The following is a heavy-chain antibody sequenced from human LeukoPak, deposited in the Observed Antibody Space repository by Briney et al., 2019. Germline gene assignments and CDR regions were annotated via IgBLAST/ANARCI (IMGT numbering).Heavy chain of an antibody. CDR1: RGSFTSDGYY. Sequence: SDTLSLTCTVSRGSFTSDGYYWAWHPQPPGKDVGGVGSVYYSGSTYVNPSPNSLVTISLDTSQNQSSLKVNSVTAADMAIYYCARGSPQNSGYSPSWLDPWGQGTLVTVSS. V-gene: IGHV4-39*07. D-gene: IGHD3-22*01. J-gene: IGHJ5*02. CDR3: ARGSPQNSGYSPSWLDP. CDR2: VYYSGST.